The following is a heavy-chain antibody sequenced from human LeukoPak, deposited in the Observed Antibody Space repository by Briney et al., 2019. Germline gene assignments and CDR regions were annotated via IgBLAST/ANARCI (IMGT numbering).Heavy chain of an antibody. V-gene: IGHV3-23*01. Sequence: AGGSLRLSCAASGFTFSSYAMSWVRQAPGKGLEWVSAISGSGGSTYYADSVKGRFTISRDNSKNTLYLQMNSLRAEDTAMYYCTTNYYGSGSFDYWGQGTLVTVSS. CDR1: GFTFSSYA. J-gene: IGHJ4*02. CDR2: ISGSGGST. D-gene: IGHD3-10*01. CDR3: TTNYYGSGSFDY.